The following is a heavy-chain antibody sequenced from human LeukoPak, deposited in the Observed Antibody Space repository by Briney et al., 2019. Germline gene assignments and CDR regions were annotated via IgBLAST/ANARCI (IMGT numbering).Heavy chain of an antibody. Sequence: GRSLRLSCAASGFTFSSYAMHWVRQAPGKGLEWVAVISYDGSNKYYADSVKGRFTISRDNSKNTLYLQMNSLRAEDTAVYYCARWEATLYYYGMDVWGQGTTVTVSS. V-gene: IGHV3-30-3*01. D-gene: IGHD2-15*01. J-gene: IGHJ6*02. CDR1: GFTFSSYA. CDR2: ISYDGSNK. CDR3: ARWEATLYYYGMDV.